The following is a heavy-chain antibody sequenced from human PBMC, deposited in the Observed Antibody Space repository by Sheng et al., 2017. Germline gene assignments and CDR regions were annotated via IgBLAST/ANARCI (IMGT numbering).Heavy chain of an antibody. Sequence: QVQLQQWGAGLLKPSETLSLTCAVYGGSFSGYYWSWIRQPPGKGLEWIGEINHSGSTNYNPSPKSRVTISVDTSKNQFSLKLSSVTAADTAVYYCARLGYSGYVRAHDAFDIVGPRDNGHRLF. V-gene: IGHV4-34*01. D-gene: IGHD5-12*01. CDR1: GGSFSGYY. CDR2: INHSGST. CDR3: ARLGYSGYVRAHDAFDI. J-gene: IGHJ3*02.